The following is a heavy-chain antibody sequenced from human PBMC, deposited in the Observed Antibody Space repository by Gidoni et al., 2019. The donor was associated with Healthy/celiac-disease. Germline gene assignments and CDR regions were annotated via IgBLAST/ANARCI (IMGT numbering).Heavy chain of an antibody. CDR1: VGSISISSYY. CDR3: ARRYSSGWYFRFDY. CDR2: IYYSGST. V-gene: IGHV4-39*01. D-gene: IGHD6-19*01. Sequence: QLQLQESGQGLVKPSEPLSLTSTASVGSISISSYYWGWIRQPPGKGLGWIGSIYYSGSTYYNPSRKSRVTISVDTSKNQCSLKLSSVTAADTAVYYCARRYSSGWYFRFDYWGQGTLVTVSS. J-gene: IGHJ4*02.